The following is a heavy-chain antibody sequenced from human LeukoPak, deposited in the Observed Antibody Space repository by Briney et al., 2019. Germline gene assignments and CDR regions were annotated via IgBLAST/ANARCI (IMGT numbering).Heavy chain of an antibody. CDR1: GFTFSGYG. J-gene: IGHJ4*02. D-gene: IGHD3-3*01. Sequence: GGSLRLSCAASGFTFSGYGMHWVRQAPGKGLEWVAVISYDGSKKYYADSVKGRFTISRDNSKNTLYLQMNSLRAEDTAVYYCAKDDGSLRFLEWLLTHWGQGTLVTVSS. CDR3: AKDDGSLRFLEWLLTH. CDR2: ISYDGSKK. V-gene: IGHV3-30*18.